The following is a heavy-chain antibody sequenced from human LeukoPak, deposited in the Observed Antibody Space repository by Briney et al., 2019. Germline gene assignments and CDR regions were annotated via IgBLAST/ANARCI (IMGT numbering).Heavy chain of an antibody. D-gene: IGHD2-21*01. Sequence: PGGSLRLSCAASGFTFSSYAMSWVRQAPGKGLEWVSAISGSGGSTYYADSVKGRFTISRDNSKNTLYLQMNSLRAEDTAVYYCAKWWWNPRNRQGSCYFDYWGQGTLVTVSS. J-gene: IGHJ4*02. CDR1: GFTFSSYA. CDR2: ISGSGGST. V-gene: IGHV3-23*01. CDR3: AKWWWNPRNRQGSCYFDY.